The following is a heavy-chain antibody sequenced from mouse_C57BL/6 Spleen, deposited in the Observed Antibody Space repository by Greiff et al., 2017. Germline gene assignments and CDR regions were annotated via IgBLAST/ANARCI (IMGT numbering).Heavy chain of an antibody. CDR3: ARHYGSSYVMDY. Sequence: EVKLVESGPELVKPGASVKISCKASGYSFTGYYMNWVKQSPEKSLEWIGEINPSTGGTTYNQKFKAKATLTVDKSSSTAYMQLKSLTSEDSAVYYCARHYGSSYVMDYWGQGTSVTVSS. J-gene: IGHJ4*01. CDR2: INPSTGGT. V-gene: IGHV1-42*01. CDR1: GYSFTGYY. D-gene: IGHD1-1*01.